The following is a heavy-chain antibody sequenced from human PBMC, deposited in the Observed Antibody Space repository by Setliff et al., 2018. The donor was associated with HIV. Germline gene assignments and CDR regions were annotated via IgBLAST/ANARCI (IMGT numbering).Heavy chain of an antibody. CDR1: GVSMTNNY. V-gene: IGHV4-59*01. D-gene: IGHD2-15*01. J-gene: IGHJ4*02. Sequence: SETLSLTCSVSGVSMTNNYWTWIRQSPGKGLEWIGYVHYSGNTRYNPSLKSRVTISVATSKNKFSLKLSSVTAADTAVYYCASEKVAWTVSDSFFEFWGQGVPVTVSS. CDR2: VHYSGNT. CDR3: ASEKVAWTVSDSFFEF.